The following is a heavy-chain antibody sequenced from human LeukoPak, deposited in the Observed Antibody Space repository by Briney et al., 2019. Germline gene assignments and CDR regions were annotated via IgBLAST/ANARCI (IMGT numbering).Heavy chain of an antibody. D-gene: IGHD3-10*01. CDR3: ARVRGYYGSGSPFIHYFDY. CDR1: GGSISSYY. CDR2: IYYSGST. V-gene: IGHV4-59*08. Sequence: SETLSLTCTVSGGSISSYYWSWIRQPPGKGLEWIGYIYYSGSTNYNPSLKSRVTISVDTSKNQFSLKLSSVTAADTAVYYCARVRGYYGSGSPFIHYFDYWGQGTLVTVSS. J-gene: IGHJ4*02.